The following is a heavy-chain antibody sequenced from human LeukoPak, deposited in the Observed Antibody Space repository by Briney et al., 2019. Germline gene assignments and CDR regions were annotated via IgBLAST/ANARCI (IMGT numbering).Heavy chain of an antibody. CDR1: GGSISSYY. D-gene: IGHD2-8*02. Sequence: SETLSLTCTVSGGSISSYYWSWIRQPPGKGLEWIAYISDIGSINYNPSLKSRVTISLDTSKNQFSRKLSSVTAADTAVYYCAGHHPRNTVDFWGQGTLVTVSS. J-gene: IGHJ4*02. CDR2: ISDIGSI. CDR3: AGHHPRNTVDF. V-gene: IGHV4-59*08.